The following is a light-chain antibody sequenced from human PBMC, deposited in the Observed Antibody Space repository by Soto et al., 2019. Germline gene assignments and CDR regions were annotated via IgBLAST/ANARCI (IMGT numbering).Light chain of an antibody. V-gene: IGKV1-39*01. CDR3: QQSYSTPPHT. Sequence: DIQMTQSPSSLSASVGDRVTITCRASQSISSYLNWYQQKPGKAPKLMIYAASSLQSGFPSRFSGSASGTDFTLTISSLQPEDFATYYCQQSYSTPPHTFGQGTKLEIK. CDR2: AAS. CDR1: QSISSY. J-gene: IGKJ2*01.